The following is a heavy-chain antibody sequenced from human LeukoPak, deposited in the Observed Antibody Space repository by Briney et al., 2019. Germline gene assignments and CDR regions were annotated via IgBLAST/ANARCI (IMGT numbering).Heavy chain of an antibody. Sequence: GGSLRLSCAASGFTFSSYAMHWVRQAPGKGLEWVAVISYDGSNKYYADSVKGRFTISRDNSKNTLYLQMNSLRAEGTAVYYCARDGVVVAATGYFDYWGQGTLVTVSS. D-gene: IGHD2-15*01. CDR3: ARDGVVVAATGYFDY. CDR2: ISYDGSNK. CDR1: GFTFSSYA. J-gene: IGHJ4*02. V-gene: IGHV3-30-3*01.